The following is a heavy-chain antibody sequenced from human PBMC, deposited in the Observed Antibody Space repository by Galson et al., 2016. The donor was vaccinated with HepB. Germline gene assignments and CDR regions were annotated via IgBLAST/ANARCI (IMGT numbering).Heavy chain of an antibody. CDR3: ARMTFFYYGMDI. Sequence: SLRLSCAASRFTFSSHWMTWVRLAPGKRLEWVAKIKEDGSEKYYVDSVKGRFTISRDNAKNSLYLQMNSLRVEDTAIYYCARMTFFYYGMDIWGQGTLVTVSS. CDR2: IKEDGSEK. V-gene: IGHV3-7*01. J-gene: IGHJ6*02. CDR1: RFTFSSHW.